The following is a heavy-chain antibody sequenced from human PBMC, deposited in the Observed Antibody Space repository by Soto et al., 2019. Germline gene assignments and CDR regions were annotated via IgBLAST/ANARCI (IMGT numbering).Heavy chain of an antibody. CDR2: INPATGAA. D-gene: IGHD3-3*01. CDR3: ARGGGVGVAGSAAFDM. J-gene: IGHJ3*02. V-gene: IGHV1-2*02. CDR1: GYPVTAYY. Sequence: QLHLVQSGAVVKKPGASVTVSCSASGYPVTAYYMHWVRQAPGRGLEWMGGINPATGAAKYTQTFQGRVTMTRDTSTSKVFMELSGLTSEDTAVFYWARGGGVGVAGSAAFDMWGQGTLVTVSS.